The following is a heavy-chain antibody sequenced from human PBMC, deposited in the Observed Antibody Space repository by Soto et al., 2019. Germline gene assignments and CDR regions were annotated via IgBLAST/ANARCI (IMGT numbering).Heavy chain of an antibody. CDR3: AAGDYYDSSGYSSDY. J-gene: IGHJ4*02. D-gene: IGHD3-22*01. Sequence: SVKVSCKASGFTFTSSTVQWVRQARGQRLEWIGWIVVGSGNTIYAQKFQGRVTITRDMSTSTAYMELSSLRSEDTAVYYCAAGDYYDSSGYSSDYWGQGTLVTVSS. V-gene: IGHV1-58*01. CDR1: GFTFTSST. CDR2: IVVGSGNT.